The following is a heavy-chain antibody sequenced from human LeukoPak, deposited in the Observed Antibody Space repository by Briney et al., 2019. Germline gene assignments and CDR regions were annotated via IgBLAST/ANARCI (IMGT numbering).Heavy chain of an antibody. CDR1: GFTFDDYA. CDR3: AKDIGSSALYSGYVWCGMDV. V-gene: IGHV3-9*01. J-gene: IGHJ6*02. CDR2: ISWNSGTI. Sequence: GGSLRLSCAAPGFTFDDYAMHWVRQAPGKGLEWVSGISWNSGTIGYADSVKGRFTISRDNAKNSLYLQMNSLRAEDTALYYCAKDIGSSALYSGYVWCGMDVWGQGTTVTVSS. D-gene: IGHD5-12*01.